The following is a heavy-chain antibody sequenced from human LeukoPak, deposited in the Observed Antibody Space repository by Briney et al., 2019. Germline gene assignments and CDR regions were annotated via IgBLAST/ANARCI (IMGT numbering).Heavy chain of an antibody. D-gene: IGHD3-22*01. CDR3: VRSQGGYYYDSSGYYQGPLDY. CDR1: GFTLGTHC. Sequence: PGESLRLSCAASGFTLGTHCMTWVRQAPGKGLEWVSSISSSSNYIHYADSVKGRFTISRDNAENSLYLQMNGLRAEDTAMYYCVRSQGGYYYDSSGYYQGPLDYWGQGTLVTVSS. CDR2: ISSSSNYI. V-gene: IGHV3-21*01. J-gene: IGHJ4*02.